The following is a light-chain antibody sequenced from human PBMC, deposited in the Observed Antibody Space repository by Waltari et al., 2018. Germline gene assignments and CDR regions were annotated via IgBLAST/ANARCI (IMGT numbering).Light chain of an antibody. CDR1: DIGFKN. Sequence: YEMIQPLSVSVALGQTASITCGGSDIGFKNVNWYQQKPGQAPVVGIFKDSNRPSGIPERFYGSNSGNTATLTITRVQAGDEADYYCQVWDSTTVIFGGGTKLTVL. J-gene: IGLJ2*01. CDR3: QVWDSTTVI. V-gene: IGLV3-9*01. CDR2: KDS.